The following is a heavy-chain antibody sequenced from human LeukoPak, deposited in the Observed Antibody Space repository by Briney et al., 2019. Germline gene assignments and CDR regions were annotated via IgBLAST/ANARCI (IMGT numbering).Heavy chain of an antibody. V-gene: IGHV3-7*01. Sequence: GGSLRLSCAASGFTFISYWMSWVRQAPGKGLEWVANIKQDGSERYYVDSVKGRFTISRDNAKNSLYLQMNSLRAEDTAVYYCARGGDYGSYYFDYWGQGTLVTVSS. J-gene: IGHJ4*02. CDR1: GFTFISYW. CDR3: ARGGDYGSYYFDY. D-gene: IGHD4-17*01. CDR2: IKQDGSER.